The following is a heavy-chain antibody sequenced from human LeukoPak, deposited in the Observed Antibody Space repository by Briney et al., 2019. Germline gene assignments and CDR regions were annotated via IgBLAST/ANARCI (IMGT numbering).Heavy chain of an antibody. CDR3: ARDRAYGYSTVWDFDY. CDR1: GYTFTSYG. CDR2: INANNGNT. V-gene: IGHV1-18*01. Sequence: GASVKVSCKASGYTFTSYGITWVRQAPGQGLEWMGWINANNGNTNYAQNLQGRVTMTRDTSTSTAYLELRSLRSDDTAVYYCARDRAYGYSTVWDFDYWGQGTLVTVSS. D-gene: IGHD6-19*01. J-gene: IGHJ4*02.